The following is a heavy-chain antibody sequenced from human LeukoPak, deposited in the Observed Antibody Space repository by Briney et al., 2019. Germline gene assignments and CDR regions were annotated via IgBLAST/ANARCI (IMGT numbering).Heavy chain of an antibody. CDR3: ASLMVRGANDY. D-gene: IGHD3-10*01. Sequence: RPSETLYLTFTLLGGSISSTYWSWIPKPQGKGLEWIGYIYYSGSTNYNPSLKSRVTISVDTSKNQFSLKLSSVTAADTAVYYCASLMVRGANDYWGQGTLVTVSS. J-gene: IGHJ4*02. CDR2: IYYSGST. V-gene: IGHV4-59*01. CDR1: GGSISSTY.